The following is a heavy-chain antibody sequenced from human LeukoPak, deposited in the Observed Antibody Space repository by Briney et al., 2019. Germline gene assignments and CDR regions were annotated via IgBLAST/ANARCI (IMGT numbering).Heavy chain of an antibody. J-gene: IGHJ4*02. CDR2: ISSSGTFI. D-gene: IGHD1-26*01. V-gene: IGHV3-21*01. Sequence: GGSLRLSCAVSGFTFSSYSMNWVRQAPGKGLEWVSSISSSGTFIYYADSVKGRFTISRDNARNSLYLQMNRLTAEDTAVYYCASGSPAGDYWGQGTLVTVSS. CDR3: ASGSPAGDY. CDR1: GFTFSSYS.